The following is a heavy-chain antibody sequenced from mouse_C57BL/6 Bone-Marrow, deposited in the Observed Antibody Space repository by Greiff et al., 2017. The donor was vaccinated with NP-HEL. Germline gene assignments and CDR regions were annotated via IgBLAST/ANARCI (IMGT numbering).Heavy chain of an antibody. CDR3: ATSPEFAY. Sequence: VQLQESGAELARPGASVKMSCKASGYTFTSYTMHWVKQRPGQGLEWIGYINPSSGYTKYNQKFKDKATLTADKSSSTAYMQLSSLTSEDSAVYYCATSPEFAYWGQGTLVTVSA. J-gene: IGHJ3*01. CDR2: INPSSGYT. V-gene: IGHV1-4*01. CDR1: GYTFTSYT.